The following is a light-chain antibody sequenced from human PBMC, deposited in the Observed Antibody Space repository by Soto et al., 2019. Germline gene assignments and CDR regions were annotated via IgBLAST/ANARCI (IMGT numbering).Light chain of an antibody. CDR1: QSISNY. CDR2: AAS. Sequence: DIQMTQSPSSLSASVGDRVTITCRASQSISNYLNWYLQKPGKAPKLLIYAASTLQSGVPSRFSGSGSGTDFTLTISSLQPEDVATYYCQQSYGTPSFTFGPGTKVDVK. V-gene: IGKV1-39*01. J-gene: IGKJ3*01. CDR3: QQSYGTPSFT.